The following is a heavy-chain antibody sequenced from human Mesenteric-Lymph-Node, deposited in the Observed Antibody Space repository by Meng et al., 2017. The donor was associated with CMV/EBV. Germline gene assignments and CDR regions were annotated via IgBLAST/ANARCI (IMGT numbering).Heavy chain of an antibody. V-gene: IGHV3-74*01. CDR2: INSDGSTT. D-gene: IGHD1-26*01. J-gene: IGHJ4*02. CDR1: GFTFSSYW. CDR3: ATYMSIVGESTGDC. Sequence: GGSLRLSCAASGFTFSSYWMHWVRQAPGEGLVWVSRINSDGSTTTYADSVKGRFTISRDNAKNTLYLQMNSLRVEDTAVYYCATYMSIVGESTGDCWGQGTLVTVSS.